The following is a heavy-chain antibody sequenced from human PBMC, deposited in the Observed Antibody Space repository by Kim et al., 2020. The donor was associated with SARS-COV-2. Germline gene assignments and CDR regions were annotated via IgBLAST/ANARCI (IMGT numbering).Heavy chain of an antibody. J-gene: IGHJ5*02. D-gene: IGHD3-3*01. Sequence: SETLSLTCTVSGGSISSSSYYWGWIRQPPGQGLEGFGCYYYSGSTYYNPSLKSRVTISVDTSKNQFSLKLSAVTAADTAVYCCSRLELRRITFFGFLEIGYCCVPGGQDTRDPVST. V-gene: IGHV4-39*01. CDR1: GGSISSSSYY. CDR3: SRLELRRITFFGFLEIGYCCVP. CDR2: YYYSGST.